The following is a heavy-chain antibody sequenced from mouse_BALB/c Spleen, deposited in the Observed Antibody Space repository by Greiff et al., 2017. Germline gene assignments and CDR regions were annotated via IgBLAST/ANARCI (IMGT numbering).Heavy chain of an antibody. V-gene: IGHV5-17*02. Sequence: EVQRVESGGGLVQPGGSRKLSCAASGFTFSSFGMHWVRQAPEKGLEWVAYISSGSSTIYYADTVKGRFTISRDNPKNTLFLQMTSLRSEDTAMYYCARDYYGSSYGDYWGQGTTLTVSS. CDR3: ARDYYGSSYGDY. D-gene: IGHD1-1*01. J-gene: IGHJ2*01. CDR2: ISSGSSTI. CDR1: GFTFSSFG.